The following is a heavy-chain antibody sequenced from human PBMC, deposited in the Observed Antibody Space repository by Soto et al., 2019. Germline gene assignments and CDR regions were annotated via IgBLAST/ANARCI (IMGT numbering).Heavy chain of an antibody. CDR1: VFNFKKFA. CDR2: ISCCGGST. V-gene: IGHV3-23*01. D-gene: IGHD6-19*01. CDR3: AKADGEQWLIPHLDN. J-gene: IGHJ1*01. Sequence: GWSLRLSCESSVFNFKKFAMGWVRQAPGEGLEWVPGISCCGGSTFYADSVKGQFSLARDDSKNTLSLQLNSLRVEDAAHYYCAKADGEQWLIPHLDNWGQGTQVTVSS.